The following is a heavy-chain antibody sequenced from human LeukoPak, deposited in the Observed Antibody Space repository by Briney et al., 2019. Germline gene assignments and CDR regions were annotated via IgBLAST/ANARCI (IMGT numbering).Heavy chain of an antibody. Sequence: SETLSLTYAVYGGSFSGYYWSWIRQPPGKGLEWIGYIYYSGSTNYNPSLKSRVTISVDTSKNQFSLKLSSVTAADTAVYYCARTGLRALYYYDSSGYYKHWFDPWGQGTLVTVSS. J-gene: IGHJ5*02. D-gene: IGHD3-22*01. CDR3: ARTGLRALYYYDSSGYYKHWFDP. CDR2: IYYSGST. CDR1: GGSFSGYY. V-gene: IGHV4-59*01.